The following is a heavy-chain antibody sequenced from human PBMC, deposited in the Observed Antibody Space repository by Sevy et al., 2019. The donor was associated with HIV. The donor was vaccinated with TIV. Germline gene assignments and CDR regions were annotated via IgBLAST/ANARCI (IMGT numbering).Heavy chain of an antibody. CDR2: ISYDGSNE. CDR1: GFTFSNFA. J-gene: IGHJ4*02. V-gene: IGHV3-30*04. Sequence: GGSLRLSCAASGFTFSNFAMHWVRQAPGKGLEWVAIISYDGSNEYDADSVKGRFTISRDNFKNTLYLQMNSLRAEDTAVYYCARIGGGSGWYSDYWDQGTLVTVSS. CDR3: ARIGGGSGWYSDY. D-gene: IGHD6-19*01.